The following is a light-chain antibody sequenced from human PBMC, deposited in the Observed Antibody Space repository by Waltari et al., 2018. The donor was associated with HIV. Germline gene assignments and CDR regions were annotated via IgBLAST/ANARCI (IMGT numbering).Light chain of an antibody. CDR1: QTVSTH. V-gene: IGKV1-39*01. J-gene: IGKJ3*01. CDR2: GAS. Sequence: DIQMTQSPSSLSASVGDRVTITCRASQTVSTHLNWYQQEGGKAPKLLIYGASTLQSGVPSRFSGSGSGTEFTLTISSLQPEDFATYYCQQSYNTFTFGPGTNVYLQ. CDR3: QQSYNTFT.